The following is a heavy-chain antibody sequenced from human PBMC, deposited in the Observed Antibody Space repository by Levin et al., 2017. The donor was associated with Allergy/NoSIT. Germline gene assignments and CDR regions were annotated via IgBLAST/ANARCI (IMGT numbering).Heavy chain of an antibody. Sequence: GESLKISCAASGFTVSSNYMSWVRQAPGKGLEWVSVIYSGGSTYYADSVKGRFTISRDNSKNTLYLQMNSLRAEDTAVYYCARGTLWTVTTRNGYFDLWGRGTLVTVSS. CDR2: IYSGGST. J-gene: IGHJ2*01. D-gene: IGHD4-17*01. CDR3: ARGTLWTVTTRNGYFDL. V-gene: IGHV3-53*01. CDR1: GFTVSSNY.